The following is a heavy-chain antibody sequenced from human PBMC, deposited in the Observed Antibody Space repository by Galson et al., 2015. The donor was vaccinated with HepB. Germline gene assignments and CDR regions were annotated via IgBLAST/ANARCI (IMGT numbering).Heavy chain of an antibody. CDR1: GYTFTSYA. V-gene: IGHV1-2*06. Sequence: SVKVSCKASGYTFTSYAMHWVRQAPGQGLEWMGRINPNSGGTNYAQKFQGRVTMTRDTSISTAYMELSRLRSDDTAVYYCARDSSGWYNWFDPWGQGTLVTVSS. D-gene: IGHD6-19*01. CDR2: INPNSGGT. J-gene: IGHJ5*02. CDR3: ARDSSGWYNWFDP.